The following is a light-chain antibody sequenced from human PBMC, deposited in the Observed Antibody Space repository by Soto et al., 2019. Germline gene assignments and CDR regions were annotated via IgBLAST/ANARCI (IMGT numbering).Light chain of an antibody. V-gene: IGLV1-44*01. CDR3: ASWDDSLNGPV. CDR1: NSNIGSNT. Sequence: QSVLTQPPSASGTPGQRVTISCSGSNSNIGSNTLNWYQQLPGTAPKLLTYNKNQRPSGVPDRFSGSKSGTSASLAISGLQSEDEADYYCASWDDSLNGPVFGGGTKVTVL. J-gene: IGLJ3*02. CDR2: NKN.